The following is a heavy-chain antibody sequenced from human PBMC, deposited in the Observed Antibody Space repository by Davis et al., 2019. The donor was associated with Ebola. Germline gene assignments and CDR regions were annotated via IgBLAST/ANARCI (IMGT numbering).Heavy chain of an antibody. J-gene: IGHJ2*01. CDR2: IYYNGTT. Sequence: SETLSLTCSVSGGSISSGTYYWGWARQPPGKGLEWNGAIYYNGTTYYTSSLEGRVTISLDTSKNQFSLKLRSVTAADTAVYFCARLSGLFSSSSGALYFDLWGRGTLVSVSS. D-gene: IGHD6-6*01. CDR1: GGSISSGTYY. V-gene: IGHV4-39*07. CDR3: ARLSGLFSSSSGALYFDL.